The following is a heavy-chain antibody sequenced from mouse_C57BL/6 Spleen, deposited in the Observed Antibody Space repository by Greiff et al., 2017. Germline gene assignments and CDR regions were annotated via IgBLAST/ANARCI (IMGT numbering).Heavy chain of an antibody. CDR3: ARRLEDGSDYYAMDY. V-gene: IGHV5-15*01. Sequence: EVKLVESGGGLVQPGGSLKLSCAASGFTFSDYGMAWVRQAPRKGPEWVAFISNLAYSIYYADTVTGRFTISRANAKNTLYLEMSSLRSEDTAMYYCARRLEDGSDYYAMDYWGQGTSVTVSS. CDR2: ISNLAYSI. D-gene: IGHD2-3*01. CDR1: GFTFSDYG. J-gene: IGHJ4*01.